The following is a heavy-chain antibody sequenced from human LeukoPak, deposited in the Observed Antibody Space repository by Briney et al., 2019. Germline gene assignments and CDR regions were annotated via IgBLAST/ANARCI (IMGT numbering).Heavy chain of an antibody. CDR2: IIPIFGTA. J-gene: IGHJ4*02. Sequence: GASVKVSCKASGGTFSSYAISWVRQAPGQGLEWMGGIIPIFGTANYEQKVQGRVTITADESTSTAYMELSSLRPEDTAVYYCARDIPGPGGYWGQGTLVTVYS. V-gene: IGHV1-69*13. CDR3: ARDIPGPGGY. D-gene: IGHD3-10*01. CDR1: GGTFSSYA.